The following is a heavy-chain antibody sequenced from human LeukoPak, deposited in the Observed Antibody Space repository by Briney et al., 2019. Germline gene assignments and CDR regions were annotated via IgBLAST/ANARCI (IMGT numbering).Heavy chain of an antibody. V-gene: IGHV3-21*01. CDR2: ISSSSSYI. Sequence: PGGSLRLSCAASGFTFSSYSMDWVRQAPGKGLEWVSSISSSSSYIYYADSVKGRFTISRDNAKNSLYLQMNSLRAEDTAVYYCASRDGALEAPFDPWGQGTLVTVSS. CDR3: ASRDGALEAPFDP. D-gene: IGHD3-16*01. J-gene: IGHJ5*02. CDR1: GFTFSSYS.